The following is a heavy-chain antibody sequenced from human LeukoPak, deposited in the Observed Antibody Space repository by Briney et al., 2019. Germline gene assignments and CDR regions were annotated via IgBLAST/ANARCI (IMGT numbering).Heavy chain of an antibody. CDR3: ARDRGSNSFDY. D-gene: IGHD4-23*01. CDR2: INPDSGGT. J-gene: IGHJ4*02. V-gene: IGHV1-2*02. CDR1: GYTFTGYY. Sequence: GASVKVSCKASGYTFTGYYMHWVRQAPGQGLEWMGWINPDSGGTNYAQRFHGRVTMTRDTSISTAYMELSRLTSDDTAVYYCARDRGSNSFDYWGQGTLVTVSA.